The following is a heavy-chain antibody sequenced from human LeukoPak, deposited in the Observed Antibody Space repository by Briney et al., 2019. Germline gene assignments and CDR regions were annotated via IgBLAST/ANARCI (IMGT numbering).Heavy chain of an antibody. CDR3: VVSPNQDFFDY. J-gene: IGHJ4*02. CDR1: GISINSHY. CDR2: ISGSGRT. V-gene: IGHV4-4*09. Sequence: SETLSLTCTVSGISINSHYLNWIRQPPGKGLEWIGHISGSGRTNYNPSLKNRVTMSVDTSKRQFSLNLKSLTAADTAVYYCVVSPNQDFFDYWGQGPLVTVSS.